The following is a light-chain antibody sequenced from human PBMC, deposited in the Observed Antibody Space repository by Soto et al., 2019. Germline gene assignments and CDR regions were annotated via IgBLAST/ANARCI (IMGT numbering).Light chain of an antibody. CDR1: SSIIGGLKY. J-gene: IGLJ1*01. CDR3: CSYAGSYV. V-gene: IGLV2-11*01. CDR2: DVT. Sequence: QSALTQPRSVSGSPGQSVTISCTGTSSIIGGLKYVSWYQQHPGNAPQLLIYDVTKRPSGVPDRFSGSKSGNTASLTISGLQAEDEADYYCCSYAGSYVFGTGTKVTVL.